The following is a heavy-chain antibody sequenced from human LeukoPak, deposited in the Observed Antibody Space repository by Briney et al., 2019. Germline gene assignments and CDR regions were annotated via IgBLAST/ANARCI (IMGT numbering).Heavy chain of an antibody. V-gene: IGHV1-2*02. CDR3: AREYGYDYCYYGMDV. D-gene: IGHD5-12*01. CDR2: INPNSGGT. Sequence: ASVKVSCKASGYTFTGYYMHWVRQAPGQGLEWMGWINPNSGGTNYAQKFQGRVTMTRDTSISTAYMELSRLRSDDTAVYYCAREYGYDYCYYGMDVWGQGTTVTVSS. CDR1: GYTFTGYY. J-gene: IGHJ6*02.